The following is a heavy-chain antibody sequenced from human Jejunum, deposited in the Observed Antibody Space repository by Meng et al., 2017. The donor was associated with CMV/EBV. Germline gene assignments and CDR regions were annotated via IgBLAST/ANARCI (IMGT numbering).Heavy chain of an antibody. Sequence: SGGSISSYYWSWIRQPPGKALEWIGYVSYIGSTSYNPSLNSRFTISVDTPKNQFSLKLSSVTAADTAVYYCARDLTREVTWGFDPWGQGTLVTVSS. CDR1: GGSISSYY. J-gene: IGHJ5*02. D-gene: IGHD7-27*01. CDR2: VSYIGST. CDR3: ARDLTREVTWGFDP. V-gene: IGHV4-59*01.